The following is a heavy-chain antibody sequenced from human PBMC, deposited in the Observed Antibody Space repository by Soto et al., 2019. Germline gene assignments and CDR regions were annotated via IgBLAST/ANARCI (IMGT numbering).Heavy chain of an antibody. CDR3: ASAYVDTAMGNYYYYGMDV. Sequence: ASVKVSCKASGYTFTSYDINWVRQATGQGLEWMGWMNPNSGNTGYAQKFQGRVTMTRNTSISTAYMELSSLRSEDTAVYYCASAYVDTAMGNYYYYGMDVWGQGTTVTVSS. D-gene: IGHD5-18*01. V-gene: IGHV1-8*01. J-gene: IGHJ6*02. CDR1: GYTFTSYD. CDR2: MNPNSGNT.